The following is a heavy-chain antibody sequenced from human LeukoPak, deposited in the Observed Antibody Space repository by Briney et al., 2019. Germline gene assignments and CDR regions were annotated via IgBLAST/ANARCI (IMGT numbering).Heavy chain of an antibody. CDR1: GGSFSGYY. V-gene: IGHV4-34*01. D-gene: IGHD3-10*01. CDR3: ARPMVRGVQVPFDY. J-gene: IGHJ4*02. Sequence: NTSETLSLTCAVYGGSFSGYYWSWIRQPPGKGLEWIGEINHSGSTNYNPSLKSRVTISVDTSKNQFSLKLSSVTAADTAVYYCARPMVRGVQVPFDYWGQGTLVTVSS. CDR2: INHSGST.